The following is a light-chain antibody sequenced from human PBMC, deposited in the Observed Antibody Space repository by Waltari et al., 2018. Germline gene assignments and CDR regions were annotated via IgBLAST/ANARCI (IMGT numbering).Light chain of an antibody. V-gene: IGKV3D-20*02. CDR3: QQRYSYPLT. J-gene: IGKJ4*01. CDR2: DAS. CDR1: QSVSRT. Sequence: EVVLTQSPGTLSLSPGERATLSCRASQSVSRTLAWYQQKPGQAPRLLIYDASSRATGIPDRFSGGGSGTDFSLTISRLEPEDFATYYCQQRYSYPLTFGGGTRVEI.